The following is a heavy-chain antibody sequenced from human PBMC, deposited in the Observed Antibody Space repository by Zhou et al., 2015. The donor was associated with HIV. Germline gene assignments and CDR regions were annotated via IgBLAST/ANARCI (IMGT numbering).Heavy chain of an antibody. CDR3: ARDRTQTFRGWYLDL. V-gene: IGHV3-30*04. CDR2: ISYDGSNQ. J-gene: IGHJ2*01. CDR1: GFTFSTYS. Sequence: QVQLVESGGGVVQPGRSLRLSCAASGFTFSTYSLHWVRQAPGKGLEWVAVISYDGSNQYYADSVKGPFTISRDNSKNTLYLQMNSLRADDTAVYHCARDRTQTFRGWYLDLWGRGTLVTVSS. D-gene: IGHD3-16*01.